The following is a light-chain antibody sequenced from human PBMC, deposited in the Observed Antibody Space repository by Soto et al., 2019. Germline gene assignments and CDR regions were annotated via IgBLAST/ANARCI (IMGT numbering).Light chain of an antibody. Sequence: EIVLTQSPATLSLSPGERATLSCRASQSVRSCVVWFQQKPGQAPRLLIHDASIRATDIPARFSGSGSGTDFTLTISSLEPEDFAVYYCQQCDSWPLTFGGGTKVEIK. CDR1: QSVRSC. V-gene: IGKV3-11*01. J-gene: IGKJ4*01. CDR2: DAS. CDR3: QQCDSWPLT.